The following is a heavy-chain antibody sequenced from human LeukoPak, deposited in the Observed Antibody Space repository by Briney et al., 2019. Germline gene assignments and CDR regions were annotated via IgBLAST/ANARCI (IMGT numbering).Heavy chain of an antibody. D-gene: IGHD3-22*01. CDR1: GYTFTSYD. CDR2: MNPNSGNT. CDR3: ARDREGYYDSSGQRTFDY. V-gene: IGHV1-8*01. J-gene: IGHJ4*02. Sequence: ASVKVSCKGSGYTFTSYDINWVRQATGQGLEWMGWMNPNSGNTGYAQKFQGRVTMTRNTSISTAYMELSSLRSEDTAVYYCARDREGYYDSSGQRTFDYWGQGTLVTVSS.